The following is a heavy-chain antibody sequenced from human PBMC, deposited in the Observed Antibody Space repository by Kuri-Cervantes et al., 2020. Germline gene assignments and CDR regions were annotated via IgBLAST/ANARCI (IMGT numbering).Heavy chain of an antibody. CDR3: ARIGYCSSTSCYDY. Sequence: SVKVSCKASGGTFSSYAISWVRQAPGQGLEWMGGIIPIFGTANYAQKFQGRVTITADKSTSTAYMELSSLRSEDTAVYYCARIGYCSSTSCYDYWGQGTLVTVSS. CDR1: GGTFSSYA. D-gene: IGHD2-2*01. CDR2: IIPIFGTA. V-gene: IGHV1-69*06. J-gene: IGHJ4*02.